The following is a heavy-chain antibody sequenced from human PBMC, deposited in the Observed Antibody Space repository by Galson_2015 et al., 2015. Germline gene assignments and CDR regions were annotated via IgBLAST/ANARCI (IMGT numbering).Heavy chain of an antibody. CDR1: GFTFSDYY. CDR2: ISSSGSTI. V-gene: IGHV3-11*01. Sequence: SLRLSCAASGFTFSDYYMSWIRQAPGKGLEWVSYISSSGSTIYYADSMKGRFTISRDNAKNSLYLQMNSLRAEDTAVYYCARGGYCSGGSCPVANYYYGMDVWGQGTTVTVSS. CDR3: ARGGYCSGGSCPVANYYYGMDV. J-gene: IGHJ6*02. D-gene: IGHD2-15*01.